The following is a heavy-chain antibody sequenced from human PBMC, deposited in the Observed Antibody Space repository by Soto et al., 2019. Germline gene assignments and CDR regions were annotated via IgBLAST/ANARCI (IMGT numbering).Heavy chain of an antibody. Sequence: PGESLKISCKGSGYSFTSYWIGWVRQMPGKGLEKMGIIYPGDSDTRYSPSFQGQVTISADKSISTAYLQWSSLKASDTAMYYCARQPGIAVAGAIYYYYGMDVWGQGTTVTVSS. V-gene: IGHV5-51*01. CDR2: IYPGDSDT. CDR1: GYSFTSYW. J-gene: IGHJ6*02. D-gene: IGHD6-19*01. CDR3: ARQPGIAVAGAIYYYYGMDV.